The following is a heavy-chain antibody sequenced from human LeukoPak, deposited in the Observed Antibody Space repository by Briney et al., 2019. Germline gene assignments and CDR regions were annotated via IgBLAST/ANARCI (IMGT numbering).Heavy chain of an antibody. CDR3: ARARCSGGSCYPTFDY. Sequence: PSETLSLTCAVYGGSFSGYYWSWIRQPPGKELEWIGEINHSGSTNYNPSLKSRVTISVDTSKNQFSLKLSSVTAADTAVYYCARARCSGGSCYPTFDYWGQGTLVTVSS. CDR1: GGSFSGYY. D-gene: IGHD2-15*01. V-gene: IGHV4-34*09. CDR2: INHSGST. J-gene: IGHJ4*02.